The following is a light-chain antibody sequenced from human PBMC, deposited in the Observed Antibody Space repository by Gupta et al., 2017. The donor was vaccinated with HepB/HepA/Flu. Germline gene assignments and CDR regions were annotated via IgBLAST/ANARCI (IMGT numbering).Light chain of an antibody. V-gene: IGLV3-19*01. CDR3: CHRDNSSKSHWV. J-gene: IGLJ3*02. CDR2: GNN. Sequence: SSALTQDPAVSVALGQTVRITCQGDSLRSSYASWYQQKPGQAPVLVIYGNNNRRSAIPDGCSCGSKGDTAALITTAAQEEDEAADYCCHRDNSSKSHWVFGGGTKLTVL. CDR1: SLRSSY.